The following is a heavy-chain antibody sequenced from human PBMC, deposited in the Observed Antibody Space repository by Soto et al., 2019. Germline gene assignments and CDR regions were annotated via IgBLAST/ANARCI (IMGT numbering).Heavy chain of an antibody. CDR2: IWYDGSNK. D-gene: IGHD5-18*01. CDR3: ARAPSGLAMVWNYFDY. J-gene: IGHJ4*02. V-gene: IGHV3-33*01. Sequence: QVQLVESGGGVVQPGRSLRLSCAASGFTFSSYGMHWVRQAPGKGLEWVAVIWYDGSNKYYADSVEGRFTISRDNSKNTLYLQMNSLRAEDTAVYYCARAPSGLAMVWNYFDYWGQGTLVTVSS. CDR1: GFTFSSYG.